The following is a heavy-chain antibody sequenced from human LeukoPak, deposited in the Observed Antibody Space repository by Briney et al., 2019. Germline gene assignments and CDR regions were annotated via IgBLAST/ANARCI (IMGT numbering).Heavy chain of an antibody. J-gene: IGHJ6*03. CDR1: GYTFTSCA. Sequence: ASVKVSCKASGYTFTSCAMNWVRQAPGQGLEWMGWINTNTGNPTYAQGFTGRFVFSLDTSVSTAYLQISSLKAEDTAVYYCARTHSNCSGGSCYRVYYYYYMDVWGKGTTVTVSS. D-gene: IGHD2-15*01. V-gene: IGHV7-4-1*02. CDR2: INTNTGNP. CDR3: ARTHSNCSGGSCYRVYYYYYMDV.